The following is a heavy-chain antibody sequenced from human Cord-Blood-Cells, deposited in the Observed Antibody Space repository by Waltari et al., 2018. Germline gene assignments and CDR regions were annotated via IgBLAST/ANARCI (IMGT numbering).Heavy chain of an antibody. D-gene: IGHD7-27*01. CDR2: INHSGST. CDR3: ARREANWGGEGNWFDP. Sequence: QVQLQQWGAGLLKPSETLSLTCAVYGGSFSGYYWRWILKPPGKGLEWIGEINHSGSTNYNPSLKSRVTISVDTSKNQFSLKLSSVTAADTAVYYCARREANWGGEGNWFDPWGQGTLVTVSS. J-gene: IGHJ5*02. V-gene: IGHV4-34*01. CDR1: GGSFSGYY.